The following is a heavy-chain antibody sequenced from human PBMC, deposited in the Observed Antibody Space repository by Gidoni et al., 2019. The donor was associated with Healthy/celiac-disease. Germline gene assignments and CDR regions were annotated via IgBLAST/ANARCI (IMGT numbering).Heavy chain of an antibody. CDR2: ISGSGGST. CDR1: AFTFTSYA. CDR3: AKGLWIQLWTPFDY. Sequence: EVQLLESGGGLVQPGGSLRLSCAASAFTFTSYAMSWVRQAPGKGLEWVSAISGSGGSTYYADSVKGRFTISRDNSKNTLYLQMNSLRAEDTAVYYCAKGLWIQLWTPFDYWGQGTLVTVSS. D-gene: IGHD5-18*01. V-gene: IGHV3-23*01. J-gene: IGHJ4*02.